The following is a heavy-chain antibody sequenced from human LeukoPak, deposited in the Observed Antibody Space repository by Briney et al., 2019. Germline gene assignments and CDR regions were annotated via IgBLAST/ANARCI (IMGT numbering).Heavy chain of an antibody. CDR2: IYYSGST. J-gene: IGHJ2*01. V-gene: IGHV4-59*01. CDR1: GGPTSSSF. D-gene: IGHD1-26*01. CDR3: ARRGANSGSYSHFDL. Sequence: PSETLSLTCTVSGGPTSSSFWSWIRQPPGKGLEWIGHIYYSGSTNYNPSLKSRVTISVDTSKNQFSLKLSSVTAADTAVYSCARRGANSGSYSHFDLWGRGTLVTVSA.